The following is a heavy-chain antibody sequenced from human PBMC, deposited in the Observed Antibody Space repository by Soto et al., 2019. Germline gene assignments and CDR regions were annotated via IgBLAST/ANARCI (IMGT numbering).Heavy chain of an antibody. CDR3: ASILTAPGNWFDP. D-gene: IGHD3-9*01. CDR2: IYYSGST. V-gene: IGHV4-59*06. J-gene: IGHJ5*02. CDR1: GDSITSYF. Sequence: QVHLQESGPGLVRPSETLSLTCSVSGDSITSYFWSWIRQHPGKGLEWIGYIYYSGSTYYNPSLKSRVTISVDTSKNQFSLKLSSVTAADTAVYYCASILTAPGNWFDPWGQGTLVTVSS.